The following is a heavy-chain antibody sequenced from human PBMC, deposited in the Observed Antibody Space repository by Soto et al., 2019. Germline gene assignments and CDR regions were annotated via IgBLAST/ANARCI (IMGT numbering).Heavy chain of an antibody. CDR1: GGTFSSYA. Sequence: EASVKVSCKASGGTFSSYAISWVRQAPGQGLEWMGGIIPIFGTANYAQKFQGRVTITADESTSTAYMELSSLRSEDTAVYYCCVVVAPSYYLDYWGQGTLVTVSS. CDR2: IIPIFGTA. CDR3: CVVVAPSYYLDY. J-gene: IGHJ4*02. D-gene: IGHD2-15*01. V-gene: IGHV1-69*13.